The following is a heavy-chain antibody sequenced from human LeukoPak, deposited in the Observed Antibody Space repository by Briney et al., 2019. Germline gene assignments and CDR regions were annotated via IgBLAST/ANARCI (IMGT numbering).Heavy chain of an antibody. Sequence: PGGSLRLSCSASGFTLSYYWMHWIRQGPGKGLVWVSTINGDGSSTNYADSVKGRFTISRDNAKNTLYLEMNSLRVEDTAVYYCARDPRNKGFDPWAREPWSPSP. J-gene: IGHJ5*02. D-gene: IGHD1/OR15-1a*01. V-gene: IGHV3-74*01. CDR2: INGDGSST. CDR3: ARDPRNKGFDP. CDR1: GFTLSYYW.